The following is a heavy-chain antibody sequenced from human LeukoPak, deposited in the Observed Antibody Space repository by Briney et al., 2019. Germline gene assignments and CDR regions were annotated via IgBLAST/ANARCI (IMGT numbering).Heavy chain of an antibody. V-gene: IGHV3-49*04. Sequence: GGSLRLSCTASRFTFGDYVMSWVRQAPGKGLEWVGFIRSKGYGETTEYAASVQGRFTISRDDSKSIAYLQMNSLKTEDTAVYFCSRPVYNSGWYVDDWGQGTLVTVSS. CDR2: IRSKGYGETT. CDR3: SRPVYNSGWYVDD. CDR1: RFTFGDYV. J-gene: IGHJ4*02. D-gene: IGHD6-19*01.